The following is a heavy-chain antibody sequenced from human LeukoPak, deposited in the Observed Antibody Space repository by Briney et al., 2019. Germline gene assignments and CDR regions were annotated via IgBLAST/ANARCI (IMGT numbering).Heavy chain of an antibody. CDR2: IPPIFGTA. Sequence: SVKVSCKASGGTFSSYAISWVRQAPGQGLEWMGGIPPIFGTANYAQKFQGRVTITADESTSTAYMELSSLRSEDTAVYYCARSGIAVAGSYYYYYYGMDVWGQGTTVTVSS. V-gene: IGHV1-69*13. CDR1: GGTFSSYA. D-gene: IGHD6-19*01. CDR3: ARSGIAVAGSYYYYYYGMDV. J-gene: IGHJ6*02.